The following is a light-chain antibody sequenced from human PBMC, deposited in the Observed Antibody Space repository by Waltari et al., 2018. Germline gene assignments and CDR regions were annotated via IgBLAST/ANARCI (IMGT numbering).Light chain of an antibody. CDR2: RTT. CDR3: PSYAIGLSSSWV. CDR1: SSNLGAGYD. V-gene: IGLV1-40*01. Sequence: QSVLTQPPSVSGAPGPRVTISCTVTSSNLGAGYDVHWYQHLPGTAPKPLTHRTTNRPSGVPGPSSSSKSGTSLSLALTWLQAEVEADYYCPSYAIGLSSSWVFGTGTKVTVL. J-gene: IGLJ1*01.